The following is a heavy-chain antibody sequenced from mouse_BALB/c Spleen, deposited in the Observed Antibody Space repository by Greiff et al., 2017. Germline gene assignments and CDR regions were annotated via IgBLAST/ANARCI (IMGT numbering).Heavy chain of an antibody. CDR2: IDPETGGT. J-gene: IGHJ2*01. Sequence: VKLVESGAELVRPGASVTLSCKASGYTFTDYEMHWVKQTPVHGLEWIGAIDPETGGTAYNQKFKGKATLTADKSSSTAYMELRSLTSEDSAVYYCTTYRYDYWGQGTTLTVSS. D-gene: IGHD2-14*01. CDR3: TTYRYDY. V-gene: IGHV1-15*01. CDR1: GYTFTDYE.